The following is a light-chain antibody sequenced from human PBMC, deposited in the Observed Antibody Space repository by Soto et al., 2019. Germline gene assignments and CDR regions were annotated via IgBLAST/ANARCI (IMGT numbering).Light chain of an antibody. J-gene: IGLJ3*02. Sequence: SYVLTQAPSVSVAPGTTATITCGGDNIGIKNVNWYQQRPGQAPLLVIYYDSDRPSGIPERFSGSNSGNTATLTISRVEAGDEADYYCQVWGNTDPLVLGGGTKLTVL. CDR3: QVWGNTDPLV. CDR2: YDS. V-gene: IGLV3-21*01. CDR1: NIGIKN.